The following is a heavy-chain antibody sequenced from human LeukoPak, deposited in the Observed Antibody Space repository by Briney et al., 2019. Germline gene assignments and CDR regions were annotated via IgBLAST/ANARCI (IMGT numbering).Heavy chain of an antibody. CDR1: GYTLTELS. CDR3: ATKQWLVWYFDY. CDR2: FDPEDGET. Sequence: GASVKVSCKVSGYTLTELSMHWVRQAPGKGLEWMGGFDPEDGETIYAQKFQGRVTMTEDTSTDTAYMELSSLRSEDTAVYYCATKQWLVWYFDYWGQGTLVTVSS. D-gene: IGHD6-19*01. V-gene: IGHV1-24*01. J-gene: IGHJ4*02.